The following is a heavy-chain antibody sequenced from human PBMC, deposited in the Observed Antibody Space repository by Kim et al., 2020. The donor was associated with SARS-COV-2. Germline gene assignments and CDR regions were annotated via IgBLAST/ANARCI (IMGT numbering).Heavy chain of an antibody. CDR3: ARRKYYDDAFDI. V-gene: IGHV4-34*01. Sequence: NYNSSLKSRVTISVDTSNNQFSLKLSSVTAADTAVYYCARRKYYDDAFDIWGQGTMVTVSS. D-gene: IGHD3-22*01. J-gene: IGHJ3*02.